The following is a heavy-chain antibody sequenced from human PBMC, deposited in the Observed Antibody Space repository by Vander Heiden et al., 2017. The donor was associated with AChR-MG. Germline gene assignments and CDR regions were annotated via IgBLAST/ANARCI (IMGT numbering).Heavy chain of an antibody. V-gene: IGHV4-34*01. Sequence: QVQLQQWGAGLLKPSETLSLTCAVYGGSFSGYYWSGIRQPPGKGLEWIGEINHSGSTNYNPSLKSRVTISVDTSKNQFSLKLSSVTAADTAVYYCARGGTYYYGSGSYYGNYYFDYWGQGTLVTVSS. D-gene: IGHD3-10*01. CDR2: INHSGST. J-gene: IGHJ4*02. CDR1: GGSFSGYY. CDR3: ARGGTYYYGSGSYYGNYYFDY.